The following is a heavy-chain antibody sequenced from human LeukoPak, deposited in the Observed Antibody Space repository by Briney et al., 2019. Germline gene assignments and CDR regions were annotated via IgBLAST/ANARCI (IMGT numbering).Heavy chain of an antibody. Sequence: HSGGSLRLSCAASGFTFSSYAMSWVRQAPGKGLEWVSAISGSGGSTYYADSVKGRFTISRDNSKNTVSLQMNSLRAEDTAIYYCAALGVGGYWGQGTLVTVSS. CDR3: AALGVGGY. D-gene: IGHD3-16*01. J-gene: IGHJ4*02. V-gene: IGHV3-23*01. CDR2: ISGSGGST. CDR1: GFTFSSYA.